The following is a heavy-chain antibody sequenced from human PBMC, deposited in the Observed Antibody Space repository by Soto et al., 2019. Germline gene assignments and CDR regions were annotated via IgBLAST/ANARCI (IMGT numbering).Heavy chain of an antibody. CDR2: ISYDGSNK. J-gene: IGHJ6*02. CDR1: GFTFSSYA. D-gene: IGHD2-8*02. Sequence: GGSLRLSCAASGFTFSSYAMHWVRQAPGKGLEWVAVISYDGSNKYYADSVKGRFTISRDNSKNTLYLQMNSLRAEDTAVYYCARVDPVSRTLLGGVYYYYGMDVWGQGTTVTVSS. V-gene: IGHV3-30-3*01. CDR3: ARVDPVSRTLLGGVYYYYGMDV.